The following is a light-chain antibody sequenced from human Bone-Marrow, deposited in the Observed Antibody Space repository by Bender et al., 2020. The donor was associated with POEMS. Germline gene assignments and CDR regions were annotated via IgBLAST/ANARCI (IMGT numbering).Light chain of an antibody. J-gene: IGLJ1*01. CDR3: CSYGGPGTSYV. Sequence: QSALTQPASVSGSPGQSITISCTGSSSDVGGSNLVSWYQHHPDKAPKLMIYEGSKRPSGVPDRFSGSKSGNTASLTISGLRAEDEADYYCCSYGGPGTSYVFGTGTTVFVL. CDR1: SSDVGGSNL. CDR2: EGS. V-gene: IGLV2-23*01.